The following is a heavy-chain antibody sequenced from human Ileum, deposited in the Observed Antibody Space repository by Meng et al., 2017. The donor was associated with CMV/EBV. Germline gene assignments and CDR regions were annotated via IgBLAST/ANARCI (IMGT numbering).Heavy chain of an antibody. CDR1: GFTFSSYG. CDR2: ISGNGAST. D-gene: IGHD1/OR15-1a*01. CDR3: AKDIRTISVFEI. V-gene: IGHV3-23*01. J-gene: IGHJ3*02. Sequence: GESLKISCAASGFTFSSYGMSWVRQARGQGLEWVSAISGNGASTYYADSVKGRFTISRDKSKNMLYLQMNSLGAEDTAVYYCAKDIRTISVFEIWGQGTMVTVSS.